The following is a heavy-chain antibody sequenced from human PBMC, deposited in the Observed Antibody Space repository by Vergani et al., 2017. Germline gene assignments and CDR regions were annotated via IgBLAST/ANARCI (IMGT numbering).Heavy chain of an antibody. D-gene: IGHD1-26*01. Sequence: QVQLVESGGGVVQPGRSLRLPCAASGFTFSSYGMHWVRQAPGKGLEWVAVISYDGSNKYYADSVKGRFTLSRDNSKNTLYLQMNSLRAEDTAVYYCAKDRALLSRLYYYMDVWGKGTTVTVSS. CDR1: GFTFSSYG. CDR2: ISYDGSNK. CDR3: AKDRALLSRLYYYMDV. V-gene: IGHV3-30*18. J-gene: IGHJ6*03.